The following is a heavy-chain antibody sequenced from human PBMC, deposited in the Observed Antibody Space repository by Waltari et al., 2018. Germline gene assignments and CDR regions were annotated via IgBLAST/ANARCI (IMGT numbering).Heavy chain of an antibody. CDR2: IIPILGIA. D-gene: IGHD3-10*01. V-gene: IGHV1-69*08. CDR3: ARDRSAGFGERYNWFDP. J-gene: IGHJ5*02. CDR1: GGTFSSYT. Sequence: QVQLVQSGAEVKKPGSSVKVSCKASGGTFSSYTISWVRPAPGQGLEWMGRIIPILGIANYAQKFQGRVTITADKSTSTAYMELSSLRSEDTAVYYCARDRSAGFGERYNWFDPWGQGTLVTVSS.